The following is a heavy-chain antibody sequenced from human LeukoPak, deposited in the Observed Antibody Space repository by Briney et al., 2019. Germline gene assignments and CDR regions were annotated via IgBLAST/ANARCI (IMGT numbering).Heavy chain of an antibody. J-gene: IGHJ6*03. Sequence: SETLSLTCAVYGGSFSGYFWTWIRQPPGKRLEWIGEINHSGSANNNPSLKSRVTISVDTSKNQFSLKLNSVTAADTAVYYCARDNPDGYTYGHYYYYMDVWGKGTTVTVSS. D-gene: IGHD5-18*01. CDR3: ARDNPDGYTYGHYYYYMDV. CDR2: INHSGSA. V-gene: IGHV4-34*01. CDR1: GGSFSGYF.